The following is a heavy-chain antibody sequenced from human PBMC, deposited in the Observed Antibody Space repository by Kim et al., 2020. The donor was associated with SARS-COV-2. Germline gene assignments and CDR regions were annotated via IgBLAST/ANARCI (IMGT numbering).Heavy chain of an antibody. J-gene: IGHJ3*02. CDR2: GST. V-gene: IGHV4-34*01. CDR3: ASTRGAFDI. Sequence: GSTNYNPAHKSRITISVDPSKNQSSLKLSSVTAADTAVYYCASTRGAFDIWGQGTMVTVSS.